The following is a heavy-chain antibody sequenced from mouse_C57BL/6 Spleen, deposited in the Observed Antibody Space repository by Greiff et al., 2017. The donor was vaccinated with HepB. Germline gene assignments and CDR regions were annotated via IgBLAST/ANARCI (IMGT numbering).Heavy chain of an antibody. CDR2: IDPSDSET. CDR1: GYTFTSYW. V-gene: IGHV1-52*01. CDR3: AVRGAALLGYYAMGY. D-gene: IGHD2-1*01. Sequence: QVQLQQPGAELVRPGSSVKLSCKASGYTFTSYWMHWVKQRPIQGLEWIGNIDPSDSETHYNQKFKDKATLTVDKSSSTAYMQLSSLTSEDSAVYYCAVRGAALLGYYAMGYWGQGTSVTVSS. J-gene: IGHJ4*01.